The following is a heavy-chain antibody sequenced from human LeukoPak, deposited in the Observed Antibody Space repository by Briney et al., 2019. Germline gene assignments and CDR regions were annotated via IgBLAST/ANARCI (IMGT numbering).Heavy chain of an antibody. CDR3: ARMAAYYYDSSGHLNYFDY. Sequence: GGSLRLSCAASGFTFGDYGMSWVRQAPGKGLEWVSGINWNGGSTGYADSVKGRFTISRDNAKNSLYLQMNSLRAEDTALYYCARMAAYYYDSSGHLNYFDYWGQGTLVTVSS. D-gene: IGHD3-22*01. CDR2: INWNGGST. V-gene: IGHV3-20*04. CDR1: GFTFGDYG. J-gene: IGHJ4*02.